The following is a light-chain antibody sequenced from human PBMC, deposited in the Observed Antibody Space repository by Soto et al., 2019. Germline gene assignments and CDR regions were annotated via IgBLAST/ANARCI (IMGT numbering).Light chain of an antibody. J-gene: IGLJ3*02. Sequence: QSALTQPASVSGSPGQSITISCTGTSSDVGGYNYVSWFQQHPGKAPKLKIYEVSNRPSGVSNRFSGSKSGYTASLTISELQAEDEADYYCTSFTSSSTWVFGGGTKLNVL. CDR2: EVS. CDR1: SSDVGGYNY. V-gene: IGLV2-14*03. CDR3: TSFTSSSTWV.